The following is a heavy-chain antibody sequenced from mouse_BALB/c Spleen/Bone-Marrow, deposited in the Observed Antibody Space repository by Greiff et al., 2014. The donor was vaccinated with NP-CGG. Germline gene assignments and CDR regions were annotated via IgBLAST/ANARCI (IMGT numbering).Heavy chain of an antibody. J-gene: IGHJ4*01. CDR1: GYAFTNYL. CDR2: INSGSGGT. D-gene: IGHD2-4*01. CDR3: ARAITDAVDY. V-gene: IGHV1-54*01. Sequence: VQLQQSGAELVRPGTSVKVSCKGSGYAFTNYLIEWVKQRPGQGLGWIGVINSGSGGTKYNEKFKGKATLTADKSSSTAYMQLSSLTSDDSAVYFCARAITDAVDYWGQGTSVTVSS.